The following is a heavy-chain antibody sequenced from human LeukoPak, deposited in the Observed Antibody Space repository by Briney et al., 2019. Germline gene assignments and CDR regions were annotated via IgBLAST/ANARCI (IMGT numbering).Heavy chain of an antibody. D-gene: IGHD3-16*01. Sequence: ASVRVSCMASGYRFTDSYMHWVRQAPGERLEWMGWINPNSGGTKFAQQFQGRVTMTRDTSISTAYMELSRLRSDDTAVYSCARGGWGAPPSPLESDPNYYYFYGMDVWGQGTTVTVSS. CDR1: GYRFTDSY. CDR3: ARGGWGAPPSPLESDPNYYYFYGMDV. CDR2: INPNSGGT. V-gene: IGHV1-2*02. J-gene: IGHJ6*02.